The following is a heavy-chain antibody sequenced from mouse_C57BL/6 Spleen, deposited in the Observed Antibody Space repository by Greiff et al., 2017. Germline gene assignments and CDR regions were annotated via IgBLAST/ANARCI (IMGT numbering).Heavy chain of an antibody. CDR3: ARPAQATGFDY. J-gene: IGHJ2*01. Sequence: QVQLQQSGPELVKPGASVKISCKASGYAFSSSWMNWVKQRPGKGLEWIGRIYPGDGDTNYNGKFKGKATLTADKSSSTAYMQLSSLTSEDSAVYFCARPAQATGFDYWGQGTTLTVSS. D-gene: IGHD3-2*02. CDR1: GYAFSSSW. CDR2: IYPGDGDT. V-gene: IGHV1-82*01.